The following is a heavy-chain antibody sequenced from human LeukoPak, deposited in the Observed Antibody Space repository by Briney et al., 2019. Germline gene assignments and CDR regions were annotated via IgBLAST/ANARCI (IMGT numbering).Heavy chain of an antibody. CDR1: GGSISSSSYY. D-gene: IGHD6-13*01. V-gene: IGHV4-39*07. CDR3: ARYSSSWFYYFDY. CDR2: IYYSGST. J-gene: IGHJ4*02. Sequence: SETLSLTCTVSGGSISSSSYYWGWIRQPPGKGLEWIGSIYYSGSTYYNPSLKSRVTISVDTSKNQFSLKLSSVTAADTAVYYCARYSSSWFYYFDYWGQGTLVNVSS.